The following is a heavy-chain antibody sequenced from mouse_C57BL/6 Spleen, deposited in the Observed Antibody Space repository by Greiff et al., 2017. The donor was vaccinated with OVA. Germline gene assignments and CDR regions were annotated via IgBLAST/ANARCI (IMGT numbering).Heavy chain of an antibody. D-gene: IGHD1-1*01. Sequence: VQLQQSGAELVKPGASVKISCKASGYAFSSYWMNWVKQRPGKGLEWIGQIYPGDGDTNYNGKFKGKATLTADKSSSTAYMQLSSLTSEDSAVYFCARGTTVPAWFAYWGQGTLVTVSA. CDR2: IYPGDGDT. J-gene: IGHJ3*01. CDR1: GYAFSSYW. V-gene: IGHV1-80*01. CDR3: ARGTTVPAWFAY.